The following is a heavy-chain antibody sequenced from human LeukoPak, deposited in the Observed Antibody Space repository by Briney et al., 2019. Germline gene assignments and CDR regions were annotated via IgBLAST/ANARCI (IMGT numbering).Heavy chain of an antibody. CDR3: ARGHITMVRGVFDY. CDR1: GYSFTSYG. J-gene: IGHJ4*02. D-gene: IGHD3-10*01. CDR2: ISAYNGNT. Sequence: ASVKVSCKASGYSFTSYGISWVQQAPGQGLEWMGWISAYNGNTNYAQKLQGRVTMTTDTSTSTAYMELRSLRSDDTAVYYCARGHITMVRGVFDYWGQGTLVTVSS. V-gene: IGHV1-18*01.